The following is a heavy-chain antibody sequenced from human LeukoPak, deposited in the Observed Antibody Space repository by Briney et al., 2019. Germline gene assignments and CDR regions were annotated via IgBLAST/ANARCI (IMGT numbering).Heavy chain of an antibody. Sequence: PGGSLRLSCAASGFTFSSYGMSWVRQAPGKGLEWVSAISGSGGSTYYADSVKGRFTISRDNSKNTLYLQMNSLRAEDTAVYYCAKDRRVGDYVGYFQHWGQGTLVTVSS. D-gene: IGHD4-17*01. CDR2: ISGSGGST. CDR1: GFTFSSYG. J-gene: IGHJ1*01. CDR3: AKDRRVGDYVGYFQH. V-gene: IGHV3-23*01.